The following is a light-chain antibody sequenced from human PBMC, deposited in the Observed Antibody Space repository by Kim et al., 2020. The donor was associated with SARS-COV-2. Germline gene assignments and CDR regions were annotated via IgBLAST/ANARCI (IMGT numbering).Light chain of an antibody. Sequence: VNVSCSGTRSNIGSNYVSWYQQIPGTAPTLLIYRDNQRPAGVPDRFSGSKSGTPASLAISGLRSEDEADYYCAAWDDSLSANYVFGTGTKVTVL. CDR1: RSNIGSNY. CDR3: AAWDDSLSANYV. CDR2: RDN. J-gene: IGLJ1*01. V-gene: IGLV1-47*01.